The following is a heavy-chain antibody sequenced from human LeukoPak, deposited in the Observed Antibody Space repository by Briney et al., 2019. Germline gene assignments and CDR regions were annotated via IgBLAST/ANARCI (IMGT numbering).Heavy chain of an antibody. CDR1: GASLNRYY. Sequence: SETLSLTCSVSGASLNRYYWTWIRQLPGKGLEWIGYIFHTGSSNSNPSLKGRVRISADTSKNQFSLKLRSVSAADTAIYFCARDLGYYSDSRFVYWGQGILVTVSS. D-gene: IGHD3-22*01. CDR2: IFHTGSS. V-gene: IGHV4-59*01. J-gene: IGHJ4*02. CDR3: ARDLGYYSDSRFVY.